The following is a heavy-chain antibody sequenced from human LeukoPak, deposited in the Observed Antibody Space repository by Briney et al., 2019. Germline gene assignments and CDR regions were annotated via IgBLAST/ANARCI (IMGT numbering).Heavy chain of an antibody. CDR2: IRSKAYGGTT. CDR3: TRDGSYDSTRWFDP. D-gene: IGHD3-22*01. J-gene: IGHJ5*02. CDR1: GFTFGDYA. Sequence: GGSLRLPCTASGFTFGDYAMNWFRQAPGKGLEWVGFIRSKAYGGTTEYAASVKGRFTISRDDSKSIAYLQMNGLKTEDTAVYYCTRDGSYDSTRWFDPWGQGTLVTVSS. V-gene: IGHV3-49*03.